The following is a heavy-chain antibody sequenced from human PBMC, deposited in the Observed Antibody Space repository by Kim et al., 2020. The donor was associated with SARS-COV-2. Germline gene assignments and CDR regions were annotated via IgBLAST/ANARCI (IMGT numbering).Heavy chain of an antibody. J-gene: IGHJ4*02. CDR1: GGSISSGGYY. D-gene: IGHD4-17*01. Sequence: SETLSLTCTVSGGSISSGGYYWSWIRQHPGKGLEWIGYIYYSGSTYYNPSLKSRVTISVDTSKNQFSLKLSSVTAADTAVYYCARVSLRHTKATTVTTAFDYWGQGTLVTVSS. CDR3: ARVSLRHTKATTVTTAFDY. V-gene: IGHV4-31*03. CDR2: IYYSGST.